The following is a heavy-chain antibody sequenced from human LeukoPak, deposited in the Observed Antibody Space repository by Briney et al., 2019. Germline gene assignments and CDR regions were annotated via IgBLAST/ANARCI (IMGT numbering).Heavy chain of an antibody. V-gene: IGHV3-21*01. CDR1: GFTFSSYS. J-gene: IGHJ4*02. D-gene: IGHD3-16*02. CDR2: ISSSSSYI. Sequence: GGSLRLSCAASGFTFSSYSMNWVRQAPGKGLEWVSSISSSSSYIYYADSVKGRFIISRDNAKNSLYLQMNSLRAEDTAVYYCARVCDYVWGSYRCFDYWGQGTLVTVSS. CDR3: ARVCDYVWGSYRCFDY.